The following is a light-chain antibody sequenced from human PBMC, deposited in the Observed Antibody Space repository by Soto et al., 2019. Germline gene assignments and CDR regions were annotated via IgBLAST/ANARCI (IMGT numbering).Light chain of an antibody. CDR1: QSISSN. Sequence: DIVMTQSPATLSVSPGERATLSCRASQSISSNLAWYQQKPGQAPRLLMFRTSSRATGFPARFSGSGSGTELNLTISSLQSEDFGVYYCPKYNTWPRATFGGWTKV. J-gene: IGKJ4*02. V-gene: IGKV3-15*01. CDR3: PKYNTWPRAT. CDR2: RTS.